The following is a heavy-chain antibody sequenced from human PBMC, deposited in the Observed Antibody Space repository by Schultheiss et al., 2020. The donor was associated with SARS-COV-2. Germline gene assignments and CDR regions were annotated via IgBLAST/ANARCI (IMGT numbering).Heavy chain of an antibody. CDR2: IYYSGST. D-gene: IGHD4-17*01. CDR3: ARGATVTRSWDY. Sequence: LRLSCTVSGGSISSGGYYWSWIRQPPGKGLEWIGYIYYSGSTYYNPSLKSRVTISVDKSKNQFSLKLSSVTAADTAVYYCARGATVTRSWDYWGQGTLVTVSS. V-gene: IGHV4-31*03. CDR1: GGSISSGGYY. J-gene: IGHJ4*02.